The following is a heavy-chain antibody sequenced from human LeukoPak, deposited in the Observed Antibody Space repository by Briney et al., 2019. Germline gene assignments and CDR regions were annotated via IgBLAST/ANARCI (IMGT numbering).Heavy chain of an antibody. V-gene: IGHV3-74*01. CDR2: INSDGSGT. CDR1: GFTFSTYW. CDR3: ARGGSGSLDY. D-gene: IGHD3-10*01. Sequence: GGSLRLSCAASGFTFSTYWMHWVRQAPGKGLVWVSRINSDGSGTTYADSVKGRFTISRDNAKNTLYLQMNSLRAEDTAVYYCARGGSGSLDYWGQGTLVTVTS. J-gene: IGHJ4*02.